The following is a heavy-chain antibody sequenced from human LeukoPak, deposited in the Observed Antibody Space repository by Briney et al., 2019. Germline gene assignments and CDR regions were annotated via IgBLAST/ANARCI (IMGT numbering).Heavy chain of an antibody. CDR3: AKALGRDGYNYVPFDY. Sequence: GGSLRLSCAASGFIFSSYGMHWVRQAPGKGLEWVAVISYDGSNKYYADSVKGRFTISRDNSKNTLYLQMISPRTEDTAVYHCAKALGRDGYNYVPFDYWGQGTLVTVSS. V-gene: IGHV3-30*18. D-gene: IGHD5-12*01. CDR1: GFIFSSYG. J-gene: IGHJ4*02. CDR2: ISYDGSNK.